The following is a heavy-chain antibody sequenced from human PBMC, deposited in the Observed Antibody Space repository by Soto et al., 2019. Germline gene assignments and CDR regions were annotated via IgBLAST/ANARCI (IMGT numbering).Heavy chain of an antibody. D-gene: IGHD3-10*01. CDR2: ILHSGST. Sequence: SETLSLTXTVSGGSISSYYWSWIRQPPGKGLEWIASILHSGSTYYDPSLKSRVSISLDRSKNQFSLNLISVTAADTAVYYCARAGAITHPFDHWGRGTLVTVSS. V-gene: IGHV4-59*12. CDR1: GGSISSYY. CDR3: ARAGAITHPFDH. J-gene: IGHJ4*02.